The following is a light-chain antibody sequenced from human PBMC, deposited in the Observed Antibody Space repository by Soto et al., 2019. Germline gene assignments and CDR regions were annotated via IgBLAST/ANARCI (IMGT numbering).Light chain of an antibody. V-gene: IGKV3-15*01. CDR1: QSVSST. Sequence: EVVMTQSPATLSVSPGERATLSCRASQSVSSTLAWYQQKPGQAPRLLIYGGSSRAAGIPVRFSGSGSGTEFTLTISSLPSEDFAVYYCQQYNKWPLTFGGGTKVEIK. CDR2: GGS. J-gene: IGKJ4*01. CDR3: QQYNKWPLT.